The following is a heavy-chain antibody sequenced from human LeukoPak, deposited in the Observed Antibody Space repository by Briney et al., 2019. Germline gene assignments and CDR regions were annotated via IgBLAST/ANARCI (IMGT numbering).Heavy chain of an antibody. Sequence: ASVKVSCKASGGTFSSYAISWVRQAPGQGLEWMGGIIPIFGTANYAQKFQGRVTITADESTSTAYMELSSLRSEDTAVYYCARERYSGSRLAPFDYWGQGTLLTVSS. V-gene: IGHV1-69*13. CDR3: ARERYSGSRLAPFDY. D-gene: IGHD1-26*01. CDR2: IIPIFGTA. J-gene: IGHJ4*02. CDR1: GGTFSSYA.